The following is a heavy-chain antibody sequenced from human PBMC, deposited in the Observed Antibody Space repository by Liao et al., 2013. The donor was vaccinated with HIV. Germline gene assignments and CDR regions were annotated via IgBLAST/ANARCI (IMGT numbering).Heavy chain of an antibody. D-gene: IGHD3-16*01. Sequence: QVQLQQWGAGLLKPSETLSLTCAVYGGSFSGYYWSWIRQPPGKGLEWIGDVDHSGSTNYNPSLKSRVTILMDTSKKQFSLKVSSVTAADTAVYFCARGRVYDYMWKSFRNFDFWGQGSLVAVSS. CDR1: GGSFSGYY. V-gene: IGHV4-34*01. J-gene: IGHJ4*02. CDR3: ARGRVYDYMWKSFRNFDF. CDR2: VDHSGST.